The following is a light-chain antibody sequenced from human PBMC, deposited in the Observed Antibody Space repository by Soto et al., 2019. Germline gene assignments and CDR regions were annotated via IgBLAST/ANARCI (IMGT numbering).Light chain of an antibody. Sequence: EIVLTQSPATLSSSPGERATLSCRASQSVSSSYLAWYQQKPGQAPRLLIYGASSRATGIPDRFSGSGSGTDFTLTISRLEPEDFAVYYCQQYGSSPPTFGQGTKVDIK. CDR2: GAS. J-gene: IGKJ1*01. CDR1: QSVSSSY. V-gene: IGKV3-20*01. CDR3: QQYGSSPPT.